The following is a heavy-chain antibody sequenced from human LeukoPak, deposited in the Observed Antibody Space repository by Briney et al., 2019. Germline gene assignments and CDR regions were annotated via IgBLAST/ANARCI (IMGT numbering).Heavy chain of an antibody. CDR1: GGSISSSSYY. V-gene: IGHV4-39*01. Sequence: SETLSLTCTVSGGSISSSSYYWGWIRQPPGKGLEWIGSIYYSGSTYYNPSLKSRVTISVDTSKNQFSLKLSSVTAADTAVYYCARLKVGYIARTLKRARGAFDIWSQGTMVTVSS. D-gene: IGHD5-24*01. CDR3: ARLKVGYIARTLKRARGAFDI. J-gene: IGHJ3*02. CDR2: IYYSGST.